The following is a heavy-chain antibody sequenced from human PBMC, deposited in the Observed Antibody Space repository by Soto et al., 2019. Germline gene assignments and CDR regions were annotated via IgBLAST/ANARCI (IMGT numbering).Heavy chain of an antibody. Sequence: PGGSLRLSCAASGFTFSSYAMSWVRQAPGKGLEWVSAISGGSTYYADSVKGRFTISRDNSKNTLYLQMNSLRAEDTAVYYCARESVITIFPYYYGMDVWGQGTTVTVAS. V-gene: IGHV3-23*01. CDR1: GFTFSSYA. D-gene: IGHD3-3*01. J-gene: IGHJ6*02. CDR2: ISGGST. CDR3: ARESVITIFPYYYGMDV.